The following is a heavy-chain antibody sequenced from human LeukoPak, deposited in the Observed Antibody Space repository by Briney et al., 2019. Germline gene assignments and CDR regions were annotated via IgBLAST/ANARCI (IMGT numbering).Heavy chain of an antibody. CDR1: GFTFSDYA. CDR2: IRGAPYGGTT. J-gene: IGHJ4*02. CDR3: TRAGKPPYFDY. Sequence: GGSLRLSCAASGFTFSDYAMSCFRQAPGKGLEWVALIRGAPYGGTTEYAASVKGRFTISRDDSKSIAYLQMNSLKTEDTAVYYCTRAGKPPYFDYWGQGTLVIVSS. V-gene: IGHV3-49*03.